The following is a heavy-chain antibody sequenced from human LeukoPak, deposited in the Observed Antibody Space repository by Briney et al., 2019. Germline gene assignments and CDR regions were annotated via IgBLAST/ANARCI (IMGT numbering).Heavy chain of an antibody. V-gene: IGHV3-48*03. CDR3: ARSMRSDYVLDP. CDR2: ISFSGCTI. J-gene: IGHJ5*02. Sequence: GGSLRLSRAAAGFTFSSYEMNWVRQAPRKGLEWVSHISFSGCTIYYAASVKGRFTISRANAKNSLYLQMNSLRAEDTGVYYCARSMRSDYVLDPWGEGTLVSVSS. CDR1: GFTFSSYE. D-gene: IGHD3-16*01.